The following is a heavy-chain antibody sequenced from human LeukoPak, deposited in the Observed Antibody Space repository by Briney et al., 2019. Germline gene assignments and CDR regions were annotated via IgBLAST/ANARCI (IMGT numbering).Heavy chain of an antibody. CDR3: AKALSPNYDILTGHYGGFDY. J-gene: IGHJ4*02. V-gene: IGHV3-9*01. D-gene: IGHD3-9*01. CDR1: GFTFDDYA. Sequence: QPGRSLRLSCAASGFTFDDYAMHWVRQAPGKGLEWVSGISWNSGSIGYADSVKGRFTISRDNAKNSLYLQMNSLRAEDTALYYCAKALSPNYDILTGHYGGFDYWGQGTLVTVSS. CDR2: ISWNSGSI.